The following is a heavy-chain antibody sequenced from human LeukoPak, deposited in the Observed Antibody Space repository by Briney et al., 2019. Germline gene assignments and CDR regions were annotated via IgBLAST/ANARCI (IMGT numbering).Heavy chain of an antibody. CDR2: IYYISNT. J-gene: IGHJ4*02. D-gene: IGHD1-26*01. V-gene: IGHV4-61*08. CDR1: GASVGSAGYY. CDR3: ATTQSQSGSYRYYFGY. Sequence: EASETLSLTCTVSGASVGSAGYYWSWIRQPPGGGLEWIGYIYYISNTNYNPSLRSRVTMSVDPSKNQFSLKLNPVTAADTAVYYCATTQSQSGSYRYYFGYWGQGTLVTVSS.